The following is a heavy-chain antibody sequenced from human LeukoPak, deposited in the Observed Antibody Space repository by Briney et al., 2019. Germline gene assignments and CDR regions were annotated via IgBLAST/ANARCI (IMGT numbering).Heavy chain of an antibody. J-gene: IGHJ4*02. D-gene: IGHD6-13*01. CDR2: VANDGRDK. Sequence: GGSLRLSCAASGFTFSSYEMNWVRQAPGKGLEWVAVVANDGRDKRYADSVKGRFTISRDNSKNTVYLQMNSLRAEDTAVYYCAKDLNVAAAGYYFDYWGQGTLVTVSS. CDR3: AKDLNVAAAGYYFDY. CDR1: GFTFSSYE. V-gene: IGHV3-30*18.